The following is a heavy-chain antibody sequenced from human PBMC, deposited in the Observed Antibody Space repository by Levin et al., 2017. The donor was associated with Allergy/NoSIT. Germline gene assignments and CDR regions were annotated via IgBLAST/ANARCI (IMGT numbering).Heavy chain of an antibody. D-gene: IGHD4-23*01. CDR2: IYPGDSDT. V-gene: IGHV5-51*01. J-gene: IGHJ3*02. Sequence: GESLKISCKASGYSFTTYWIAWVRQMPGKGLEWMAIIYPGDSDTRYSPSFQGQVTISADKAISTAYLQWSSLRASDSAMYYCARPHDGAGNGHRAFDIWGQGTMVTVSS. CDR1: GYSFTTYW. CDR3: ARPHDGAGNGHRAFDI.